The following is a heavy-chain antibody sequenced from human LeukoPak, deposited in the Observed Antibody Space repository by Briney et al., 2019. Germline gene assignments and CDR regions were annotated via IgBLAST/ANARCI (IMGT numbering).Heavy chain of an antibody. Sequence: GGSLRLSCAASGFTFSSYWMSWVRQAPGKGPEWVANIKQDESEKYYVDSVKGRFTISRDNAKNSLYLQMNSLRAEDTAVYYCARDKIVGPTNFDNWGQGTLDTVSS. CDR1: GFTFSSYW. CDR2: IKQDESEK. D-gene: IGHD1-26*01. CDR3: ARDKIVGPTNFDN. V-gene: IGHV3-7*03. J-gene: IGHJ4*02.